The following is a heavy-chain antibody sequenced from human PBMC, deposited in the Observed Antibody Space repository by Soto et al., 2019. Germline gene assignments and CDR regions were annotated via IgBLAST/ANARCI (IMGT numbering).Heavy chain of an antibody. CDR3: ARGLVAATPCFDY. CDR2: IYSGGST. J-gene: IGHJ4*02. V-gene: IGHV3-53*04. Sequence: GGSLRLSCAASGFTVSSNYMSWVRQAPGKGLEWVSVIYSGGSTYYADSVKGRFTISRHNSKNTLYLQMNSLRAEDTAVYYCARGLVAATPCFDYWGQGTLVTVSS. CDR1: GFTVSSNY. D-gene: IGHD2-15*01.